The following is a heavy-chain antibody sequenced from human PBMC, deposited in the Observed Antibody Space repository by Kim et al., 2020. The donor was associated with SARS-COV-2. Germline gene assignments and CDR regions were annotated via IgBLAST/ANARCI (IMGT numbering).Heavy chain of an antibody. CDR1: GGSFSGYY. Sequence: SETLSLTCAFYGGSFSGYYWSWIRQPPGKGLEWIGEINHSGSTNYNPSLKSRVTISVDTSKNQFSLKLSSVTAADTAVYYCARGPGAAAGTPYYYYGMDVWGQGTTVTVSS. J-gene: IGHJ6*02. D-gene: IGHD6-13*01. CDR3: ARGPGAAAGTPYYYYGMDV. V-gene: IGHV4-34*01. CDR2: INHSGST.